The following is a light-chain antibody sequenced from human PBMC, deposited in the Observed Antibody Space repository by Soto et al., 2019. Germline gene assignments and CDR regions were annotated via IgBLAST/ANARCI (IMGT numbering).Light chain of an antibody. V-gene: IGKV1-33*01. CDR1: RDIRKY. CDR3: QQYHTLVS. Sequence: DIQMTQSPSSLSASVGDRVTITCQASRDIRKYLNWYQQKPGKAPKLLTYDASNLETGVTSRFSGSGSGTDFTFTISSLQSEDIATYYCQQYHTLVSFGGGTKVEIK. CDR2: DAS. J-gene: IGKJ4*01.